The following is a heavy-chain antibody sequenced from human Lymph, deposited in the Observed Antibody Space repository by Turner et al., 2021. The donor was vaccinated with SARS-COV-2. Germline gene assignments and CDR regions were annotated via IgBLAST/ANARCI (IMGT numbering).Heavy chain of an antibody. J-gene: IGHJ4*02. D-gene: IGHD3-22*01. V-gene: IGHV3-23*01. CDR3: AKGVRGAMIVVVIPYFDY. CDR1: GFTFSIYA. Sequence: EVQLLESGGGLVQPGGSVRLACAASGFTFSIYAMSWVRQAPGKGLEWVSAISGSGGDTYYADSVKGRFTISRDNSKNTLYLQMNSLRAEDTAVYYCAKGVRGAMIVVVIPYFDYWGQGTLVTVSS. CDR2: ISGSGGDT.